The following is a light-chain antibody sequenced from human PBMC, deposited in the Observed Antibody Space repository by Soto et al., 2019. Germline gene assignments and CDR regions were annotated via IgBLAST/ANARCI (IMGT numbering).Light chain of an antibody. J-gene: IGKJ1*01. CDR1: QTITNL. CDR3: QQYGSSPWT. V-gene: IGKV1-5*03. Sequence: DIQLTQSPSTLSASVGDRVTITCRASQTITNLLAWFQQKPGKAPEILIYKASSLQSGVPSRFSGSGSGTEFTLTISSLQPDDSATYYCQQYGSSPWTFGQGTKVDIK. CDR2: KAS.